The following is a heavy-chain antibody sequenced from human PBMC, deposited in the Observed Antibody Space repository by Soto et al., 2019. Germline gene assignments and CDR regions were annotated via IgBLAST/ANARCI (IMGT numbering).Heavy chain of an antibody. D-gene: IGHD1-26*01. CDR2: MSPYNGNT. V-gene: IGHV1-18*01. CDR3: ARGVSYYDDVIHGAFDI. CDR1: GYTFTTYG. Sequence: QVQLVQSGAEVRKPGASVKVSCKASGYTFTTYGISWVRQAPGQGLEWMGWMSPYNGNTNYAQKLQGRVTMTTDTSTSTAYMELRSLRSDDTAVYYCARGVSYYDDVIHGAFDIWGQGTMVTVSS. J-gene: IGHJ3*02.